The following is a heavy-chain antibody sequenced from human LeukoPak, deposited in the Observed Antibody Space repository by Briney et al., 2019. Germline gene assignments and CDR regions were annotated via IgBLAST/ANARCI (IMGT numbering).Heavy chain of an antibody. D-gene: IGHD6-19*01. CDR2: ISVSGGRT. V-gene: IGHV3-23*01. CDR3: AKDTAVAGTGYFDY. CDR1: GFPFSTYA. Sequence: GGSLRLSCAASGFPFSTYAMSWVRQAPGKGLEWVSGISVSGGRTFYADSVKGRFTISRDNSKNTLYLQMNSLRAEDTAVYYCAKDTAVAGTGYFDYWGQGTLVTVS. J-gene: IGHJ4*02.